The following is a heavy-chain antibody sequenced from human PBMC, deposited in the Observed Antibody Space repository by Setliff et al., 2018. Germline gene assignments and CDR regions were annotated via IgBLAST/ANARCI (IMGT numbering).Heavy chain of an antibody. CDR1: GGPINSDRYY. D-gene: IGHD6-13*01. J-gene: IGHJ4*02. Sequence: PSETLSLTCTVSGGPINSDRYYWGWIRQPPGKGLEWIGSMYSSGSTYYNPSLKSRVTISVDTSQNQFSLKLSSVTAADTAVYYCARHSNSWPVDYWGQGTLVTVSS. CDR2: MYSSGST. V-gene: IGHV4-39*01. CDR3: ARHSNSWPVDY.